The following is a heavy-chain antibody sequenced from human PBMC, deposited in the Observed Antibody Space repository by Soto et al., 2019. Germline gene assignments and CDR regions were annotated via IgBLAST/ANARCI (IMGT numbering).Heavy chain of an antibody. D-gene: IGHD3-22*01. Sequence: SETLSLTCAVYGGSFSCYFWSWIRQPPGKGLEWIGEIFHGGSTNYSPSLKSRVTISVDTSKNQFSLELSSVTAADTAVYYCARPHYDSNTFYYFFDYWGQGTLVTVSS. V-gene: IGHV4-34*12. J-gene: IGHJ4*02. CDR3: ARPHYDSNTFYYFFDY. CDR2: IFHGGST. CDR1: GGSFSCYF.